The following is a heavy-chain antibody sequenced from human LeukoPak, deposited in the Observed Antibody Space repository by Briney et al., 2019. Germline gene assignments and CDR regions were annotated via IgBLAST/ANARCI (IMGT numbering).Heavy chain of an antibody. J-gene: IGHJ2*01. CDR1: GYTFTGYF. CDR3: ARDAEFDILTGPLGYFDL. V-gene: IGHV1-2*02. Sequence: ASVKASCKASGYTFTGYFIHWVRQAPGQGLEWMGWIKPHSGGTNYAPKFQGRVTLTRDTSISTAYMELSSLRSDDTAVYYCARDAEFDILTGPLGYFDLWGRGTLVTVSS. CDR2: IKPHSGGT. D-gene: IGHD3-9*01.